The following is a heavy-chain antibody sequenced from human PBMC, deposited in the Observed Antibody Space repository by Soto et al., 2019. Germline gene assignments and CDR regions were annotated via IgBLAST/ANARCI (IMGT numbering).Heavy chain of an antibody. CDR1: GSSFSNAW. CDR3: NYDILTGYQPIDS. J-gene: IGHJ4*02. CDR2: IKSKTDGGTT. V-gene: IGHV3-15*01. D-gene: IGHD3-9*01. Sequence: XSRILACAASGSSFSNAWLRWVRQAPGKGLEWVGRIKSKTDGGTTDYAAPVKGRFTISRDDSKNTLYLQMNSLKTEDTAVYYCNYDILTGYQPIDSWGQGPLVTV.